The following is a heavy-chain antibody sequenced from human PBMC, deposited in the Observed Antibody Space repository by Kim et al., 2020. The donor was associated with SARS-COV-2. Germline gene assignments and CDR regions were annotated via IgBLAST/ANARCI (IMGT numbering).Heavy chain of an antibody. Sequence: SETLSLTCAVYGGSFSGYYWNWIRQTPEKGLEWIGQINHNGDTNYSPSLRSRVSISLATSKTQCSLKLSSVSAADSAVYYCALLGTATGYYWGQGAPVTVSS. CDR3: ALLGTATGYY. CDR2: INHNGDT. V-gene: IGHV4-34*01. CDR1: GGSFSGYY. J-gene: IGHJ4*02. D-gene: IGHD1-1*01.